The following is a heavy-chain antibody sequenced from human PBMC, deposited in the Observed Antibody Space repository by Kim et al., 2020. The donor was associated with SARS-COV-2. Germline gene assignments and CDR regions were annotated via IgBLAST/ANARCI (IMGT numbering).Heavy chain of an antibody. D-gene: IGHD6-13*01. V-gene: IGHV3-33*01. CDR3: ARDRAAAGGFDY. Sequence: YHADSVKGRFTISRDNSKNTLYLKMNSLRAEDTAVYYCARDRAAAGGFDYWGQGTLVTVSS. J-gene: IGHJ4*02.